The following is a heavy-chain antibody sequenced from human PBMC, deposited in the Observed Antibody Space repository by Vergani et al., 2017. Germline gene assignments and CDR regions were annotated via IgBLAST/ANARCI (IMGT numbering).Heavy chain of an antibody. Sequence: QVQLQESGPGLVKPSQTLSLTCAVSGGSISSGGYYWSWIRQHPGKGLEWIGYIYYSGSTYSNPSLKSRVTISVDTSKNQFSLKLRSVTAADTAVYYCTRAPIGCTIFGVVIIRFAFDIWGQGRMVTVSS. CDR2: IYYSGST. CDR3: TRAPIGCTIFGVVIIRFAFDI. V-gene: IGHV4-31*11. CDR1: GGSISSGGYY. J-gene: IGHJ3*02. D-gene: IGHD3-3*01.